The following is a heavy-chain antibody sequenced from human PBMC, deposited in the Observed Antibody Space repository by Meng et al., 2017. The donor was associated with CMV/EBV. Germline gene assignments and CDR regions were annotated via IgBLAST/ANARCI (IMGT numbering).Heavy chain of an antibody. D-gene: IGHD3-16*01. J-gene: IGHJ4*02. CDR1: GYYFNAFG. CDR2: INTANGAP. V-gene: IGHV1-18*01. CDR3: ARRRGVYHFLEGGGDAYFDY. Sequence: ASVKVSCKGSGYYFNAFGISWMRQAPGQGLEWMGWINTANGAPRYAQRFQGRVTMTTVKSTATSYMELRSLTSDDTAVYYCARRRGVYHFLEGGGDAYFDYWGQGTPVTVSS.